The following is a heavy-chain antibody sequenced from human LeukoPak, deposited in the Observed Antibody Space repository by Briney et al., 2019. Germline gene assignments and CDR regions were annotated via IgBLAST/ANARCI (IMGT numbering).Heavy chain of an antibody. V-gene: IGHV1-69*04. J-gene: IGHJ6*02. D-gene: IGHD2-2*01. Sequence: SVKVSCKASGGTFSSYAISWVRQAPGQGLEWMGRIIPILGLANYAQKLQGRVTITADKSTSTAYMELSSLRSEDTAVYYCARGMIHCSSTSCYEDYYYGMDVWGQGTTVTVSS. CDR3: ARGMIHCSSTSCYEDYYYGMDV. CDR1: GGTFSSYA. CDR2: IIPILGLA.